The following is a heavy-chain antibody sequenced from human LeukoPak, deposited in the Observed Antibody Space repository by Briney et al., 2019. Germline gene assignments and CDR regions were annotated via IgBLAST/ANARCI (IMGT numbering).Heavy chain of an antibody. CDR2: IYYSGST. Sequence: SETLSLTCTVSGGSISSYYWSWIRQPPGKGLEWIGYIYYSGSTNYNPSLKSRVTISVDTSKNQFSLKLSSVTAADTAVYYCARDTGYAGYFDYWGQGTLVTVSS. CDR3: ARDTGYAGYFDY. V-gene: IGHV4-59*01. D-gene: IGHD5-18*01. J-gene: IGHJ4*02. CDR1: GGSISSYY.